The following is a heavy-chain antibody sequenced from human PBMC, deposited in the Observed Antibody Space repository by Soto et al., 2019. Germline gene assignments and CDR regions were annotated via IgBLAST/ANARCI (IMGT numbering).Heavy chain of an antibody. V-gene: IGHV1-2*02. J-gene: IGHJ6*02. CDR3: AGRGGGGARGGGYYYYGMDV. Sequence: ASVKVSCKASGYTFTGYYMHWVRQAPGQGLEWMGWINPNSGGTNYAQKFQGRVTMTRDTSISTAYMELSRLRSDDTAVYYCAGRGGGGARGGGYYYYGMDVWGQGTTVTVYS. D-gene: IGHD3-16*01. CDR1: GYTFTGYY. CDR2: INPNSGGT.